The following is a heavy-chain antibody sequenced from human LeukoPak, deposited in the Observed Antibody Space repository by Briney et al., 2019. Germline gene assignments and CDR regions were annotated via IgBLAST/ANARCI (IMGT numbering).Heavy chain of an antibody. CDR3: AKSIGKRATTPFDY. J-gene: IGHJ4*02. Sequence: GGSLRLSCAASGFSFNTCAMSWVRQAPGKGLEWVSTISGGGRSTDYADSVKGRFTISRDNSKSTLYLQMNSLRAEDTAVYYCAKSIGKRATTPFDYWGQGTLVTVSS. CDR2: ISGGGRST. V-gene: IGHV3-23*01. D-gene: IGHD1-26*01. CDR1: GFSFNTCA.